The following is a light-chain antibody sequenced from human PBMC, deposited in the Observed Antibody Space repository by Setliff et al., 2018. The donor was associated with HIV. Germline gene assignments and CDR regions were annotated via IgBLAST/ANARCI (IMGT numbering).Light chain of an antibody. CDR3: QVWDSSPDLPVV. CDR2: YDT. Sequence: SYELTQPPSVSVAPGETARITCGGDHIASKSVHWYQRKPGQAPLLVIFYDTDRPSGIPERFSASNSGNTATLIISSVEAGDEADYCCQVWDSSPDLPVVFGGGTK. V-gene: IGLV3-21*04. J-gene: IGLJ2*01. CDR1: HIASKS.